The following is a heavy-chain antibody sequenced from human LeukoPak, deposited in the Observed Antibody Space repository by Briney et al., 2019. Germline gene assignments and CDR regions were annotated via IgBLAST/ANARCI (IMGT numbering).Heavy chain of an antibody. Sequence: PGGSLRLSCAASGFTFSSYAMSWVRQAPGKGLEWVSAISDSGGSTYNADSVKGRSTISRDNSKNTLYLLLNSLRAEDTAVYYCAKVSSGRNTIFGVVISTDYFDYWGQGTLVTVSS. V-gene: IGHV3-23*01. J-gene: IGHJ4*02. CDR1: GFTFSSYA. D-gene: IGHD3-3*01. CDR2: ISDSGGST. CDR3: AKVSSGRNTIFGVVISTDYFDY.